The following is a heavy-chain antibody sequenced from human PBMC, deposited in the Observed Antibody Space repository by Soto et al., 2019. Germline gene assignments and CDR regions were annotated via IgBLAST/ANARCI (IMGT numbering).Heavy chain of an antibody. V-gene: IGHV5-10-1*01. Sequence: GESLKISCKGSGYSFTSYWISWVRQMPGKGLEWMGRIDPSDSYTNYSPSFQGHVTISADKSISTAYLQWSSLKASDTAMYYCARHTHGSSYYYYYGMDVWGQGTTVTVSS. CDR1: GYSFTSYW. J-gene: IGHJ6*02. D-gene: IGHD6-6*01. CDR3: ARHTHGSSYYYYYGMDV. CDR2: IDPSDSYT.